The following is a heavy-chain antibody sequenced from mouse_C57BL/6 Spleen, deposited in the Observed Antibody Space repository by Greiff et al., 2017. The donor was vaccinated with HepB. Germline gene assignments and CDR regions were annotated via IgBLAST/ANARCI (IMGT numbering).Heavy chain of an antibody. J-gene: IGHJ4*01. D-gene: IGHD1-1*01. CDR2: INPNYGTT. CDR1: GYSFTDYN. Sequence: VQLQQSGPELVKPGASVKISCKASGYSFTDYNMNWVKQSNGKSLEWIGVINPNYGTTSYNQKFKGKATLTVDQSSSTAYMQLNSLTSEDSAVYYCATHYYGSGIYAMDYWGQGTSVTVSS. CDR3: ATHYYGSGIYAMDY. V-gene: IGHV1-39*01.